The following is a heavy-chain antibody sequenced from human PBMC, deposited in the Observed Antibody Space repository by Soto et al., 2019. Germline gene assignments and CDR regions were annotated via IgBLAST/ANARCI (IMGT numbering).Heavy chain of an antibody. CDR3: ARDYGDKNWYFDL. CDR2: IYYNGNT. J-gene: IGHJ2*01. D-gene: IGHD4-17*01. Sequence: QVQLQESGPGLVKPSQTLSLTCTVSGGSISRGGHYWSWIRQHPGKGLEWIGYIYYNGNTYYNPSLKSRVTISLDTSKNQFSLKLSSVTAADAAVYYCARDYGDKNWYFDLWGRGTLVTVSS. V-gene: IGHV4-31*03. CDR1: GGSISRGGHY.